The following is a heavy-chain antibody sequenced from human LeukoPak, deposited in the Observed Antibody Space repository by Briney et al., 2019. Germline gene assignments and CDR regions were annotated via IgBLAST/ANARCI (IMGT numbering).Heavy chain of an antibody. CDR2: ISGSSSYI. J-gene: IGHJ4*02. CDR3: ARVMYSSGWSFDY. Sequence: GGSLRLSCAASGFTLSAYGMHWVRQAPGKGLEWVSSISGSSSYIYYADSAKGRFTISRDNAKNSLYLQMNSLRAEDTAVYYCARVMYSSGWSFDYWGQGTLVTVSS. D-gene: IGHD6-19*01. CDR1: GFTLSAYG. V-gene: IGHV3-21*01.